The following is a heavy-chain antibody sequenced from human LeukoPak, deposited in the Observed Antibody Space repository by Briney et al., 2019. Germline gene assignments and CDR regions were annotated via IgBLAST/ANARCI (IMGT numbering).Heavy chain of an antibody. V-gene: IGHV3-48*01. D-gene: IGHD5-24*01. Sequence: PGGSLRLSCAASGFIFSSKSMNWVRQAPGKGLEWVSYISYGSGTIYYADSVKGRFTISRDNAKNSLYLQINSLRAEDTAAYYCARKRGGMDVWGQGTTVTVSS. J-gene: IGHJ6*02. CDR3: ARKRGGMDV. CDR1: GFIFSSKS. CDR2: ISYGSGTI.